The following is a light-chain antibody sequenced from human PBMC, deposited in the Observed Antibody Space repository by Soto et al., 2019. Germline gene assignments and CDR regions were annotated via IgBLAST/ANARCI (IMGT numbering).Light chain of an antibody. CDR2: EVS. J-gene: IGKJ5*01. V-gene: IGKV2D-29*02. CDR3: MQSTRLPHT. Sequence: DVVMTQTPLSLSVAPGQPASISCKSSQSLLHITGETFLFWYLQKPGQSPQRLIYEVSTRVSGVPDRFSGSGSGPDFTLESSRVETADVGIYYSMQSTRLPHTFGQGTRLGIE. CDR1: QSLLHITGETF.